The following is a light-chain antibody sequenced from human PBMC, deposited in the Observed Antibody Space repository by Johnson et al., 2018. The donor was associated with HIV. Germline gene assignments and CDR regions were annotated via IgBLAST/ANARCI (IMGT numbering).Light chain of an antibody. CDR2: ENN. Sequence: QSVLTQPPSVSAAPGQKVTISCSGSSSNIGNNYVSWYQQLPGTAPKLLIYENNKRPSGIPDRFSGSKSGTSATLGITGLPTGDEADYYCGTWDSSLSALYVFVTGTKVTVL. CDR3: GTWDSSLSALYV. J-gene: IGLJ1*01. CDR1: SSNIGNNY. V-gene: IGLV1-51*02.